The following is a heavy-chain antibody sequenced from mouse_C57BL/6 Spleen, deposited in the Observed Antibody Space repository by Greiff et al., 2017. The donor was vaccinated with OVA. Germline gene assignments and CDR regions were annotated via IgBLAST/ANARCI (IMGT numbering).Heavy chain of an antibody. CDR1: GYTFTSYW. D-gene: IGHD3-2*02. Sequence: QVQLQQSGAELVKPGASVKMSCKASGYTFTSYWITWVKQRPGQGLEWIGDIYPGSGSTNYNEKFKSKATLTVDTSSSTAYMQLSSLTSEDSAVYYCARPTAQATRGFAYWGQGTLVTVSA. CDR3: ARPTAQATRGFAY. V-gene: IGHV1-55*01. CDR2: IYPGSGST. J-gene: IGHJ3*01.